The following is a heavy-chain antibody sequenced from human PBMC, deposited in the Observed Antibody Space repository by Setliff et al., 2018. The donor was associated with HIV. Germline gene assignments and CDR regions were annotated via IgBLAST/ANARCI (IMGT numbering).Heavy chain of an antibody. CDR3: ARHSPSDY. J-gene: IGHJ4*02. Sequence: PSETLSLTCTVSGDSISTDYWTWIRQPPGKGLEWIGYIYNSASTSYNPSLKSRVTISVGTSKNQFSLKLSSVTAADTAVYYCARHSPSDYWGQGTLVTVSS. CDR2: IYNSAST. V-gene: IGHV4-59*08. CDR1: GDSISTDY.